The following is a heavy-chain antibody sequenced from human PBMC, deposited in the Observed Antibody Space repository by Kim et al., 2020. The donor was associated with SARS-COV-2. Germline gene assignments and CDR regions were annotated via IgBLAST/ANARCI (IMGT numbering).Heavy chain of an antibody. CDR2: ISDGGGRT. CDR3: AKGRITISG. CDR1: GFTFSTSG. D-gene: IGHD3-3*01. V-gene: IGHV3-23*01. Sequence: GGSLRLSCAASGFTFSTSGMSWVRQAPGKGLEWVSAISDGGGRTFYTDSVKGRFTVSRANSKNTLYLQMNSLRAEDTAVYYCAKGRITISGWGQGTLVT. J-gene: IGHJ4*02.